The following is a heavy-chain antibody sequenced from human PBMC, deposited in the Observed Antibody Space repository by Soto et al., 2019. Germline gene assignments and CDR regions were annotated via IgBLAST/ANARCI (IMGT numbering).Heavy chain of an antibody. CDR2: TSSSGKIT. CDR1: GFTFSDYY. D-gene: IGHD2-21*02. CDR3: ARDGPYCGGDCYCES. Sequence: GGSLRLSCAASGFTFSDYYMTWIRQAPGKGLEWVSYTSSSGKITSYADSVKGRFTISRDNAKNSLHLQMNSLRAEDAAIYYCARDGPYCGGDCYCESWGQGTLVTVSS. J-gene: IGHJ5*02. V-gene: IGHV3-11*01.